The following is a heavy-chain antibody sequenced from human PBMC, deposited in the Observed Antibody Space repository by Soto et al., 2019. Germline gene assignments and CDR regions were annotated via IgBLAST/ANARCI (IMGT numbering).Heavy chain of an antibody. Sequence: ASVKVSCKASGYTFINYYIHWVRQAHGQGLEWMGVINPNGGSTVYAQKFQGRVTLTRDTSTSTVYVELSSLRSDDTAVYFCVRATAARQRDYSYHYYLHIWGKGTTVTVSS. V-gene: IGHV1-46*03. D-gene: IGHD6-6*01. J-gene: IGHJ6*03. CDR2: INPNGGST. CDR3: VRATAARQRDYSYHYYLHI. CDR1: GYTFINYY.